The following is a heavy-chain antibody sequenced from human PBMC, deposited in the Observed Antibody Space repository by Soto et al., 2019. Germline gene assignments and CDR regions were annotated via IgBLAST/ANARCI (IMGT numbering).Heavy chain of an antibody. J-gene: IGHJ4*02. CDR2: ISPDSGGT. V-gene: IGHV1-2*02. Sequence: QVQLVQSGAEVKKSGASVKVSCKASGYTFTGHYIHWVRQAPGQGPEWMGEISPDSGGTKYAQKFQGRVTMTRDTSITTVYMELSNLSPDDTAVYYCGRGRSGELVVFYWGQGTLVTVYS. CDR3: GRGRSGELVVFY. CDR1: GYTFTGHY. D-gene: IGHD3-10*01.